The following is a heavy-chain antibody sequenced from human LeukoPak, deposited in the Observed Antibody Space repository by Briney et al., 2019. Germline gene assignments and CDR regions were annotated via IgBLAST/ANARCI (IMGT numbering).Heavy chain of an antibody. Sequence: SETLSLTCAVYGGSFSGSYWSWIRQPPGKGLEWIGEINHSGSTNYNPSLKSRVTISVDTSKNQFSLKLSSVTAADTAVYYCARGLGGSGSYYNDGYYYYGMDVWGKGTTVTVSS. J-gene: IGHJ6*04. CDR1: GGSFSGSY. V-gene: IGHV4-34*01. CDR2: INHSGST. CDR3: ARGLGGSGSYYNDGYYYYGMDV. D-gene: IGHD3-10*01.